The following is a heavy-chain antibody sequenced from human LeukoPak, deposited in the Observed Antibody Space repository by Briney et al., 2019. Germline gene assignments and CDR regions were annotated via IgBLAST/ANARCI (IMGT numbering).Heavy chain of an antibody. CDR2: IYSGGGT. CDR1: GFTVSRNF. V-gene: IGHV3-53*01. Sequence: GGSLRLSCAASGFTVSRNFMNWVRQAPGKGLEWVAVIYSGGGTNYAGSVKGRFTISRDNSKNTLHLQLSSLRAEDTAIYYCAREVDYKIDYWGQGTLVTVSS. D-gene: IGHD4-11*01. J-gene: IGHJ4*02. CDR3: AREVDYKIDY.